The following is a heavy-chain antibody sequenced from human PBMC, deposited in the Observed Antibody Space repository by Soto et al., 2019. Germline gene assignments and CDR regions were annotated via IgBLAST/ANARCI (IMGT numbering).Heavy chain of an antibody. CDR2: IIPIFGTA. CDR3: ARAHSSAYFDY. J-gene: IGHJ4*02. Sequence: QVQLVQSGAEVKKPGSSVKVSCKASGGTFSSSPISWVRQAPGQGLEWMGGIIPIFGTANYAQKFQGRVTITADESTTTAYMELSSLRSEDTAMYYCARAHSSAYFDYWGQGTLVTVSS. CDR1: GGTFSSSP. D-gene: IGHD3-22*01. V-gene: IGHV1-69*01.